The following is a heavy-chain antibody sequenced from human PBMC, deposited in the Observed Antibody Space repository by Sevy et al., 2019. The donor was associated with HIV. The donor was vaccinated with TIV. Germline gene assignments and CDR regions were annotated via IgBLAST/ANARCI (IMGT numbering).Heavy chain of an antibody. CDR1: GSTFSSYV. CDR3: AKALWLGELLDGAFDQ. CDR2: ISAGGDTT. D-gene: IGHD3-10*01. Sequence: GGSLRLSCGGSGSTFSSYVMAWVRQAPGKGLEWVSSISAGGDTTDNTDFVKGRFTVSRENSKNTLCLQMKRLRAEDTATYYCAKALWLGELLDGAFDQWGQGTLVTVSS. V-gene: IGHV3-23*01. J-gene: IGHJ4*02.